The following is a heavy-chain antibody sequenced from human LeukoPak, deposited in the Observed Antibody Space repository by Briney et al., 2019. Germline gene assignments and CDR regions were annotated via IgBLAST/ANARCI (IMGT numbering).Heavy chain of an antibody. CDR1: GFTFSSYW. CDR2: INHNGNVN. CDR3: ARAGYSSGYDILTGYYGGLNFDY. Sequence: GGSLRLSCAASGFTFSSYWMNWARQAPGKGLEWVASINHNGNVNYYVDSVKGRFTISRDNAKNSLYLQMNSLRAEDTAVYYCARAGYSSGYDILTGYYGGLNFDYWGQGTLVTVSS. V-gene: IGHV3-7*01. J-gene: IGHJ4*02. D-gene: IGHD3-9*01.